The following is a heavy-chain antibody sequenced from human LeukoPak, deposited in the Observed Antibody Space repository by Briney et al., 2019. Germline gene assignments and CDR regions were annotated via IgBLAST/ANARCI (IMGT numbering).Heavy chain of an antibody. CDR2: ISGSGGST. CDR1: GFTFISYA. CDR3: AKVMPPGRILFYSSYMDV. D-gene: IGHD2-15*01. Sequence: GGSLRLSCAACGFTFISYAMSWVRPAPGKGREWVSAISGSGGSTYYADSVKGRFTISRDNSKNTLYLQMNSLRAEDTAVYYCAKVMPPGRILFYSSYMDVWGRGTTVTISS. J-gene: IGHJ6*03. V-gene: IGHV3-23*01.